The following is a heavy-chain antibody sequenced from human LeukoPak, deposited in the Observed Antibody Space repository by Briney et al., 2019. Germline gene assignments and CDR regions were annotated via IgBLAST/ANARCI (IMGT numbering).Heavy chain of an antibody. CDR1: GFTFDDYG. J-gene: IGHJ3*02. Sequence: GGSLRLSCAASGFTFDDYGMTWVRQVPGKGLEWVSGINWDGDRANYADSVKDRFTVSRDNAKKSLYLQMRSVRVEDTALYSCARVNFASGTAAGALDIWGQGTMVIVSS. CDR3: ARVNFASGTAAGALDI. V-gene: IGHV3-20*01. CDR2: INWDGDRA. D-gene: IGHD3-10*01.